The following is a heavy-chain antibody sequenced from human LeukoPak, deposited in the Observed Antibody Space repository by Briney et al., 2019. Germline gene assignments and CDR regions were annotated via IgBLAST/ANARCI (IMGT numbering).Heavy chain of an antibody. Sequence: ASVKVSCKPSGYSFTAYYIHWVRQAPGQGLEWMGWINPNSGGTNYAQKFQGRVTMTRDTSISTAYMEMRRLRYDDTAVYYCARDSGYYYVSSGELDFWGQGTLGTVSS. CDR3: ARDSGYYYVSSGELDF. J-gene: IGHJ4*02. D-gene: IGHD3-22*01. CDR2: INPNSGGT. CDR1: GYSFTAYY. V-gene: IGHV1-2*02.